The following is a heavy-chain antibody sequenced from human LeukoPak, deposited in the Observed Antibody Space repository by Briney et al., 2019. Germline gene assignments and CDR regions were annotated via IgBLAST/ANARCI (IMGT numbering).Heavy chain of an antibody. CDR2: IYSRGTT. J-gene: IGHJ4*02. CDR3: AGQTSTRGRFFDWIYPPDF. V-gene: IGHV4-39*01. Sequence: GSLRLSCAASGFTFSSYGMSWVRQTPGKGLEWIGTIYSRGTTYYNPSLKSRITISVDTSKRQFSLNLRSVTAADTAVYFCAGQTSTRGRFFDWIYPPDFWGQGILVTVSS. D-gene: IGHD3-9*01. CDR1: GFTFSSYG.